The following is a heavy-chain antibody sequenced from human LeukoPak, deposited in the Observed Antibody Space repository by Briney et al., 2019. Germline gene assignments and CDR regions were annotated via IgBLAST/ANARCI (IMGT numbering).Heavy chain of an antibody. CDR1: GFSFSGYG. D-gene: IGHD3-22*01. V-gene: IGHV3-30*02. J-gene: IGHJ4*02. CDR2: IRYDGSAK. Sequence: GGSLRRSCVASGFSFSGYGMHWVRQAPGEGLQWVSFIRYDGSAKYYADSVKGRFTISRESSKSTLYLQMNSLRLEDTAIYYCAKYYYEGTGASPLDYWGQGTLVTVSS. CDR3: AKYYYEGTGASPLDY.